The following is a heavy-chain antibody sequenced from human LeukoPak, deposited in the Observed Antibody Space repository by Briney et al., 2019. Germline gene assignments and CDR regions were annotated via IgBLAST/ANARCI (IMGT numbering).Heavy chain of an antibody. CDR3: ARARFGELFTDYYYYMDV. D-gene: IGHD3-10*01. CDR2: IKPSGGST. J-gene: IGHJ6*03. Sequence: ASVKVSCKASGYTFTSYYMHWVRQAPGQGLEWMGIIKPSGGSTSYAQKFQGRVTMTRDMSTSTVYMELSSLRSEDTAVYYCARARFGELFTDYYYYMDVWGKGTTVTVSS. CDR1: GYTFTSYY. V-gene: IGHV1-46*01.